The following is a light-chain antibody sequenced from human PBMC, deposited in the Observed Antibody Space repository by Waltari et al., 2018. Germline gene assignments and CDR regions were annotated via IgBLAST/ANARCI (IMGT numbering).Light chain of an antibody. V-gene: IGLV2-8*01. CDR3: ISHAGSSAV. CDR2: DVT. J-gene: IGLJ2*01. Sequence: QSALTQPPSVSGSPGQSVTMSCPGTSRHVAAYDYVSWYQQHAGKAPKRIIYDVTPRPSGVPDRFSGSKSGNTASLTVSGLQAQDEADYYCISHAGSSAVFGGGTKLTVL. CDR1: SRHVAAYDY.